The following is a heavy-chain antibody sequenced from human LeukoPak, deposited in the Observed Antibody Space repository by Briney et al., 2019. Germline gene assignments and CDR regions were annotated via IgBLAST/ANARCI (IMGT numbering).Heavy chain of an antibody. D-gene: IGHD6-19*01. CDR1: GFTFSSYG. V-gene: IGHV3-30*03. J-gene: IGHJ6*02. CDR2: ISFDGSIE. CDR3: ARDRYSSGHRTCMDV. Sequence: GGSLRLSCAASGFTFSSYGMHWVRQTPGKGLEWVALISFDGSIEYYVDSVKGRFTISRDNSKNTLFLQMNSLRPEDTAVYYCARDRYSSGHRTCMDVWGQGTT.